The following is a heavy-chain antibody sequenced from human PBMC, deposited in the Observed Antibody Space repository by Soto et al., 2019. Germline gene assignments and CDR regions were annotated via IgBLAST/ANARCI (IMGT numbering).Heavy chain of an antibody. CDR1: GFTFSDYV. D-gene: IGHD5-12*01. Sequence: GGSLRLSCAASGFTFSDYVMGWVRQAPGKGLEWVSAISGPGGSTYYSDSVKGRFTISRDNSENTGYLQMNSVRAEDTALYHCAKSARGDGYKNAFDVWGQGTMVTVSS. CDR2: ISGPGGST. CDR3: AKSARGDGYKNAFDV. J-gene: IGHJ3*01. V-gene: IGHV3-23*01.